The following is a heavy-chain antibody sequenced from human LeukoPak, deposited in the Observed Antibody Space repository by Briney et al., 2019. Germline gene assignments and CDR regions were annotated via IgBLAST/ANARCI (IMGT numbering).Heavy chain of an antibody. CDR2: ISAYNGNT. CDR3: ARSAAAGQLLNFDY. J-gene: IGHJ4*02. Sequence: ASVKVSCKASGYTFTGYYMHWVRQAPGQGLEWMGWISAYNGNTNYAQKLQGRVTMTTDTSTSTAYMELRSLRSDDTAVYYCARSAAAGQLLNFDYWGQGTLVTVSS. CDR1: GYTFTGYY. D-gene: IGHD2-2*01. V-gene: IGHV1-18*04.